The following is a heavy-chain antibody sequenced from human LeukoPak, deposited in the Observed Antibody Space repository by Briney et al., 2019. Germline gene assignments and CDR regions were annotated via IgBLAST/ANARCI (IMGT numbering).Heavy chain of an antibody. CDR2: ISSSSSYM. Sequence: PGGSLRLSCAASGFTFSSYSMNWVRQAPGKGLEWVSSISSSSSYMYYADSVKGRFTISRDNAKNSLYLQMNSLRAEDTAVYYCAKDRDGVVPAAIPDHDAFDIWGQGTMVTVSS. J-gene: IGHJ3*02. D-gene: IGHD2-2*02. CDR3: AKDRDGVVPAAIPDHDAFDI. CDR1: GFTFSSYS. V-gene: IGHV3-21*01.